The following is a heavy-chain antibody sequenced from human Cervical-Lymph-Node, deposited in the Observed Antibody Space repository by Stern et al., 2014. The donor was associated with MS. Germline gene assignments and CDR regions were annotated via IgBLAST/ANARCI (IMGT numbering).Heavy chain of an antibody. CDR2: ISFDGSTN. V-gene: IGHV3-30*03. CDR1: GFSFSNHG. CDR3: ARERSGWSKPLDF. Sequence: VQLVESGGGVAQPGRSLRLSCAASGFSFSNHGMHWVRQAPGKGLDWVAVISFDGSTNYHADSVQGRFTISRDNSKNTLYLQMNSLRAEDTAVYYCARERSGWSKPLDFWGQGTLVTGSS. J-gene: IGHJ4*02. D-gene: IGHD6-19*01.